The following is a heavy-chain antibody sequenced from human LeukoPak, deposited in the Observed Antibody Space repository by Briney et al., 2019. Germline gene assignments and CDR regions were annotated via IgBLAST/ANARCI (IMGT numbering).Heavy chain of an antibody. D-gene: IGHD3-10*01. CDR2: ISHSGST. J-gene: IGHJ5*02. CDR3: ARGPITMVRGVIRKFDP. Sequence: PSETLSLTCAVYGGSFSGYYWSWIRQPPGKGLEWIGEISHSGSTNYNPSLKSRVTISVDTSKNQFSLKLSSVTAADTAVYYCARGPITMVRGVIRKFDPWGQGTLVTVSS. CDR1: GGSFSGYY. V-gene: IGHV4-34*01.